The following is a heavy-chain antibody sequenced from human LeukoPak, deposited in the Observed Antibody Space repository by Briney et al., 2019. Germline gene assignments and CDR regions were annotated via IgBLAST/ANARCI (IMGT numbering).Heavy chain of an antibody. Sequence: SETLSLTCTVSGGSITSYYWSWVRQPPGKGLEWIGCIHYSGYTNYNPSLKSRVTISVDTSKNHFSLKLSSVPAADTAVYYCARTTMVRGTYYMDVWGKGTTVTISS. CDR3: ARTTMVRGTYYMDV. CDR2: IHYSGYT. J-gene: IGHJ6*03. D-gene: IGHD3-10*01. CDR1: GGSITSYY. V-gene: IGHV4-59*01.